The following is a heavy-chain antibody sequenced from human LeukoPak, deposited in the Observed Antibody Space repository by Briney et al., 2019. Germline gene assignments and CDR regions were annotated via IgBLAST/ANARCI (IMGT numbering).Heavy chain of an antibody. CDR1: GFTFSSYS. Sequence: GGSLRLSCTASGFTFSSYSLNWVRQAPGKGLEWVSSVSTGSNYIYYADSVKGRFTISRDNDKNSLYLQMNSLRVEDTAVYYCGRGWAVDFWGQGTLVTVSS. CDR3: GRGWAVDF. J-gene: IGHJ4*02. V-gene: IGHV3-21*06. CDR2: VSTGSNYI. D-gene: IGHD5-24*01.